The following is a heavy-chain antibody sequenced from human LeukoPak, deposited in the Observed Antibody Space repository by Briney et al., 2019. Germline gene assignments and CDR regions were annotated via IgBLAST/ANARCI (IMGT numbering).Heavy chain of an antibody. CDR1: GGSISSSSYY. D-gene: IGHD7-27*01. CDR2: IFYSGST. CDR3: ARAPNWADS. V-gene: IGHV4-39*01. Sequence: SETLSLTCTVSGGSISSSSYYWGWIRQPPGKGLEWIGMIFYSGSTYYNPSLKSRVTISVDTSKNQFSLKVTSVTAADTAVYYCARAPNWADSWGQGTLVTVSS. J-gene: IGHJ4*02.